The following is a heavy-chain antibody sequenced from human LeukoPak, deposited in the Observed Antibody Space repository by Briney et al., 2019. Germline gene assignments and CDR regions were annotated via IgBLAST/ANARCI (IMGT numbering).Heavy chain of an antibody. CDR3: ARERETYNDY. V-gene: IGHV3-7*01. J-gene: IGHJ4*02. D-gene: IGHD1-1*01. Sequence: GGSLRLSCAVSGFTFSTFWMTWVRQAPGKGPEWVGNIKRDGSETYYVASVRGRFTISRDNAKNSLYLQMNSLRAEDTAVYFCARERETYNDYWGQGTLVTVSS. CDR2: IKRDGSET. CDR1: GFTFSTFW.